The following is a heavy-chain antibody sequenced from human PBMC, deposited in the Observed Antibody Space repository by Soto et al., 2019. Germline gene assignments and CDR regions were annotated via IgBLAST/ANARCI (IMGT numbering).Heavy chain of an antibody. J-gene: IGHJ5*02. V-gene: IGHV1-69*13. CDR3: ARGAAGATARFDP. CDR1: GGTFSIYA. CDR2: IIPIFGTA. Sequence: SVKVSCKASGGTFSIYAISCVVQSPGQGLDWMGGIIPIFGTANYAQKFQGRVTITADESTSTAYMELSSLRSEDTAVYYCARGAAGATARFDPWGQGTLVTVSS. D-gene: IGHD1-26*01.